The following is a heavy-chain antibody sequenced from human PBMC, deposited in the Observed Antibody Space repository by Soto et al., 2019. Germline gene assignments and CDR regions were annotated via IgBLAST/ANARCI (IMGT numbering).Heavy chain of an antibody. D-gene: IGHD3-3*01. Sequence: QMQLVQSGPEVKKPGTSVKVSCKASGFTFTSSAMQWVRQARGQRLEWIGWIVVGSGNTNYAQKFQERVTITRDMSTSTADMELSSLRSEDTAVYYCAAGTYYDFWSGYPPPLDYYMDVWGKGTTVTVSS. CDR1: GFTFTSSA. V-gene: IGHV1-58*02. CDR3: AAGTYYDFWSGYPPPLDYYMDV. CDR2: IVVGSGNT. J-gene: IGHJ6*03.